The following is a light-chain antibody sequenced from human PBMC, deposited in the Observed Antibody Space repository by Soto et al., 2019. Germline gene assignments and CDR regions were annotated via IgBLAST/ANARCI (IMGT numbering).Light chain of an antibody. Sequence: EIVLTQSPATLSLSPGERATLSCRASQSVSSYLAWYQQKPGQAPRLLIYDASNRAAGIPARFSGSGSVTDFTLTISSLEPEDFAVYYCQQRSNWALTFGGGTKGEFQ. V-gene: IGKV3-11*01. CDR1: QSVSSY. CDR3: QQRSNWALT. CDR2: DAS. J-gene: IGKJ4*01.